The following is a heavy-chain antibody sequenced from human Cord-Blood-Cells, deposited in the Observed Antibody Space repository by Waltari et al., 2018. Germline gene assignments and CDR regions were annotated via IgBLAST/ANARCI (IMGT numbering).Heavy chain of an antibody. D-gene: IGHD1-26*01. J-gene: IGHJ5*02. Sequence: QVQLQQWGAGLLKPSETLSLTCAVYGGSFSGYYWSWIRQPPGQGLEWIGEINHSGSTNYDPSLKSRVTISVDTSKNQFSLKLSSVTAADTAVYYCARSIVGANWFDPWGQGTLVTVSS. CDR2: INHSGST. CDR3: ARSIVGANWFDP. CDR1: GGSFSGYY. V-gene: IGHV4-34*01.